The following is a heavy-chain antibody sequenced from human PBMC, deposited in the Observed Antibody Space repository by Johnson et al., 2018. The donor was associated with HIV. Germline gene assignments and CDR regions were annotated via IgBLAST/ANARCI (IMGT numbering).Heavy chain of an antibody. J-gene: IGHJ3*02. Sequence: VQLVESGGGLVKPGGSLRLSCAASGFTFSNAWMSWVRQAPGKGLEWVGRIKSKTDGGTTDYAAPVTGRFTISSDDPKNTLYLQMNSLRAEDTAVYYCAREGSYYDSSGYLPLDAFDIWGQGTMVTVSS. CDR1: GFTFSNAW. CDR3: AREGSYYDSSGYLPLDAFDI. D-gene: IGHD3-22*01. V-gene: IGHV3-15*01. CDR2: IKSKTDGGTT.